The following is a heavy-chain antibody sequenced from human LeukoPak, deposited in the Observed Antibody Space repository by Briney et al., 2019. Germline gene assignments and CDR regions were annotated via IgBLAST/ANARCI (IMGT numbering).Heavy chain of an antibody. CDR3: VRGYCSGAICYHFDY. Sequence: KPSETLSLTCTVSGASITSYYWNWIRQPPGKGLEWIGYFYYSGSDNYNPSLKSRITISVDTSKNQFSLKLSSVTAADTAVYYCVRGYCSGAICYHFDYWGQGTLVTVSS. J-gene: IGHJ4*02. D-gene: IGHD2-15*01. CDR2: FYYSGSD. CDR1: GASITSYY. V-gene: IGHV4-59*01.